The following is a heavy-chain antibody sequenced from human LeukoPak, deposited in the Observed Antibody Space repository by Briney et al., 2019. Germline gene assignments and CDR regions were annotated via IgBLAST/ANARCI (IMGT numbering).Heavy chain of an antibody. CDR2: LSQDGSEK. CDR1: GFTSSRYW. D-gene: IGHD1-1*01. V-gene: IGHV3-7*01. J-gene: IGHJ4*02. CDR3: ATQSRSTSWNY. Sequence: GGSLRLSCVASGFTSSRYWMNWVRRTPGKGLEWLTNLSQDGSEKHYADSVEGRFTVSRDNAKNSQYLQMNSLRDEDTGVYYCATQSRSTSWNYWGQGTLVTVSS.